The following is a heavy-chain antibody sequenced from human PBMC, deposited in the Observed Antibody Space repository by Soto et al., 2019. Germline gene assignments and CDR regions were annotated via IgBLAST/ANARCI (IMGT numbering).Heavy chain of an antibody. V-gene: IGHV3-48*01. CDR2: ISSSSSTI. J-gene: IGHJ4*02. Sequence: EVQLVESGGGLVQPGGSLRLSCAASGFTFSSYSMNWVRQAPGKGMEWVSYISSSSSTIYYADSVKGRFTISRDNAKNSLYLQMNSLVAEATAVYYCARDLKYGLVDYWGQGTLVNVSS. D-gene: IGHD4-17*01. CDR3: ARDLKYGLVDY. CDR1: GFTFSSYS.